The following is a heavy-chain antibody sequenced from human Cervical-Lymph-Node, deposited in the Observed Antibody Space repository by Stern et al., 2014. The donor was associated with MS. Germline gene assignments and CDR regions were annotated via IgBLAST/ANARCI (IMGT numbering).Heavy chain of an antibody. J-gene: IGHJ4*02. Sequence: ESGPALVKPTQTLTLTCTFSGFSLVTSGVRVSWIRHPPGKALEWLVSLGWNVKTFDSTSLMTRLTTSKDTSKNQVVLTMTNVDPVDTATYYCARMMGSGYRHYFDYWGQGTPVTVS. V-gene: IGHV2-70*04. CDR1: GFSLVTSGVR. CDR2: LGWNVKT. D-gene: IGHD3-3*01. CDR3: ARMMGSGYRHYFDY.